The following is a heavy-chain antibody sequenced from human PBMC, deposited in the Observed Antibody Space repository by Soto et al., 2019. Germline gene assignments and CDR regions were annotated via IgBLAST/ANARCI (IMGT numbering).Heavy chain of an antibody. Sequence: ASETLSLTCTVSGDSISSSSHYWGWIRQPPGKGLEWIGYIYHSGSTYYNPSLKSRVTISVDRSKNQFSLKLSSVTAADTAVYYCARVPGPWGQGTLVTVSS. CDR3: ARVPGP. CDR2: IYHSGST. V-gene: IGHV4-30-2*01. J-gene: IGHJ5*02. CDR1: GDSISSSSHY.